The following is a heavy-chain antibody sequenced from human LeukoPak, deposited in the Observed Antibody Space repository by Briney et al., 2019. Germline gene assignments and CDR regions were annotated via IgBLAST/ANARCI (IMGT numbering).Heavy chain of an antibody. V-gene: IGHV4-59*01. D-gene: IGHD4-11*01. Sequence: SETLSLTCTVSGGSISSYYWSWIRQPPGKGLEWIGYIYHSGSTNYNPSLKSRVTISVDTSKNQFSLKLSSVTAADTAVYYCAKTVTTLSDAFDIWGQGTMVTVSS. CDR3: AKTVTTLSDAFDI. CDR1: GGSISSYY. J-gene: IGHJ3*02. CDR2: IYHSGST.